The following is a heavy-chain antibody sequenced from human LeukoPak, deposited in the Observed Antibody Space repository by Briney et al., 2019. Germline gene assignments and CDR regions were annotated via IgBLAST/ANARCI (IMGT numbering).Heavy chain of an antibody. CDR2: IYTSGST. V-gene: IGHV4-4*09. Sequence: ASETLSLTCTVSGDSISSYYWSWIRQPPGKGLEWIGYIYTSGSTKYNPSLQSRVTISGDTSKNQFSLRLTSVTAADTALYFCARHGVVSPGLVSSSWYWLDPWGQGILVTVSS. J-gene: IGHJ5*02. CDR3: ARHGVVSPGLVSSSWYWLDP. D-gene: IGHD6-13*01. CDR1: GDSISSYY.